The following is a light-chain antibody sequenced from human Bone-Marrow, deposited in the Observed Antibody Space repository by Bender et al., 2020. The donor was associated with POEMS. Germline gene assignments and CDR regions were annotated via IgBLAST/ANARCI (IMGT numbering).Light chain of an antibody. CDR1: GGRIGRNY. CDR3: HSYDNGANQGV. J-gene: IGLJ3*02. Sequence: NIMLTQPHSVSESPGKTVTISCTGSGGRIGRNYVQWYQQRPGTTPTTVIYENNRRPSGVPDRFSGSIDTSSNSASLTISGLTTEDEADYYCHSYDNGANQGVFGGGTKLTVL. V-gene: IGLV6-57*02. CDR2: ENN.